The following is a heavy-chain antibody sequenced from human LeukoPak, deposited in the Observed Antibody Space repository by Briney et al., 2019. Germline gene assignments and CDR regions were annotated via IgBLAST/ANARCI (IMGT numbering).Heavy chain of an antibody. CDR1: GFTFSTYS. CDR3: ARLTGVVNAFDY. D-gene: IGHD5-18*01. J-gene: IGHJ4*02. V-gene: IGHV3-21*01. Sequence: GGSLRLSCAASGFTFSTYSMTWVRQAPGKGLEWVSSISSCRSDISYADSVKGRVTISRDNAKYSLYLQVNSLRAEDTAVYYCARLTGVVNAFDYWGQGTLVTVS. CDR2: ISSCRSDI.